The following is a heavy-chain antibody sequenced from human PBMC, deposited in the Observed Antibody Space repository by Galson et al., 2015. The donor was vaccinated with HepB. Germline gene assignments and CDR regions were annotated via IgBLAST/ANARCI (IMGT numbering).Heavy chain of an antibody. CDR1: GYTFTSYY. Sequence: SVKVSCKASGYTFTSYYMHWVRQAPGQGLEWMGIINPSGGSTSYAQKFQGRVTMTEDTSTDTAYMELSSLRSEDTAVYYCATDGRGYYDSSGYYFGAWGQGTLVTVSS. CDR2: INPSGGST. CDR3: ATDGRGYYDSSGYYFGA. J-gene: IGHJ5*02. D-gene: IGHD3-22*01. V-gene: IGHV1-46*01.